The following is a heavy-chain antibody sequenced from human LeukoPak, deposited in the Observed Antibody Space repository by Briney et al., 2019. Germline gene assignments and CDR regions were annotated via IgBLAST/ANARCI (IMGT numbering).Heavy chain of an antibody. CDR2: INHSGST. CDR3: ARIGYCSSTSCYTVEAAVPY. CDR1: GGSFSGYY. J-gene: IGHJ4*02. Sequence: SETLSLTCAVYGGSFSGYYWSWIRQPPGKGLEWIGEINHSGSTNYNPSLKSRVTISVDTSKNQFSLKLSSVTAADTAVYYCARIGYCSSTSCYTVEAAVPYWGQGTLVTVSS. D-gene: IGHD2-2*02. V-gene: IGHV4-34*01.